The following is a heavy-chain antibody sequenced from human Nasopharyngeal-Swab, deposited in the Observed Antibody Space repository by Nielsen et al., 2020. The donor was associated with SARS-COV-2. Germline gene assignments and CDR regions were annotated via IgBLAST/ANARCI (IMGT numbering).Heavy chain of an antibody. CDR2: IIPIFGTA. V-gene: IGHV1-69*06. J-gene: IGHJ5*02. CDR3: AREDLEYSYGA. D-gene: IGHD5-18*01. Sequence: WVRQAPGQGLEWMGGIIPIFGTANYAQKFQGRVTITADKSTSTAYMELSSLRSEDTAVYYCAREDLEYSYGAWGQGTLVTVSS.